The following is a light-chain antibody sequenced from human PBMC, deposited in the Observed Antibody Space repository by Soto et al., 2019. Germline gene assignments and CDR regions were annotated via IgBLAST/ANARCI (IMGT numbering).Light chain of an antibody. CDR1: SSDVGDYNY. V-gene: IGLV2-14*03. Sequence: QSALTQPASVSGSPGQSITISCTGISSDVGDYNYVSWYQQHPGKDPKLMIYDVSYRPSGVSNRFAGSKSGNTASLTISGLQPEDEADYQCSSYTRSSHVRFGGGTKLTV. CDR3: SSYTRSSHVR. CDR2: DVS. J-gene: IGLJ2*01.